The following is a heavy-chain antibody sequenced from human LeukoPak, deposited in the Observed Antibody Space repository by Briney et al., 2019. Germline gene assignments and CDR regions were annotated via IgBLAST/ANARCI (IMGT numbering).Heavy chain of an antibody. Sequence: ASVKVSCKASGYTFTSYGISWVRQAPGQGLEWMGWISAYNGNTNYAQKLQGRVTMTTDTSTSTAYMELRSLRSDDTAVYYCARDNPGMHWIQLWPTADYWGQGTLVTVSS. CDR3: ARDNPGMHWIQLWPTADY. CDR1: GYTFTSYG. V-gene: IGHV1-18*01. CDR2: ISAYNGNT. J-gene: IGHJ4*02. D-gene: IGHD5-18*01.